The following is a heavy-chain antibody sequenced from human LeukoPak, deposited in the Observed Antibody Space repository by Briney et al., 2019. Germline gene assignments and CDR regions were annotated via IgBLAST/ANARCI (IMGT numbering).Heavy chain of an antibody. CDR1: GFAVSTNY. CDR2: IYSDGST. Sequence: GGSLRLSCAASGFAVSTNYLIWVRQAPGQGLEWVSVIYSDGSTYYTDSVKGRFTISRDNSKNTLYLQMNSLRPEDTAVYYCARDQRSESYYPWGWFDPWGQGTLVTVSS. CDR3: ARDQRSESYYPWGWFDP. D-gene: IGHD1-26*01. J-gene: IGHJ5*02. V-gene: IGHV3-66*02.